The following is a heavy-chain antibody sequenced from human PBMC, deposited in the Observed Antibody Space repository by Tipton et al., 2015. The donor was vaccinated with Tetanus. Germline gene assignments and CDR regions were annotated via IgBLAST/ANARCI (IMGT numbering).Heavy chain of an antibody. CDR2: IKQDGSEK. CDR1: GFTFNTYW. J-gene: IGHJ4*02. V-gene: IGHV3-7*01. Sequence: SLRLSCEASGFTFNTYWMNWVRQAPGKGLEWVANIKQDGSEKYYVDSVKGRFTISRDNAKNSLYLQMNSLRAEDTAVYYCARIRTGHYTDFDCWGLGTLVTVSP. D-gene: IGHD4-11*01. CDR3: ARIRTGHYTDFDC.